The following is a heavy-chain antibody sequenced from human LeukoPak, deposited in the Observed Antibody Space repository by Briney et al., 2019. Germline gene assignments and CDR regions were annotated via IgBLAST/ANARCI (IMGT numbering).Heavy chain of an antibody. CDR2: LRSKAYGGTA. Sequence: GGSLRLSCIASGSTFGDYAVSWVRQAPGKGLEWVGFLRSKAYGGTADYAASVKGRFTISRDDSKSIAYLQMNSLKTEDTAVYYCTRARSNADWGQGTLVTVSS. D-gene: IGHD4-11*01. J-gene: IGHJ4*02. V-gene: IGHV3-49*04. CDR1: GSTFGDYA. CDR3: TRARSNAD.